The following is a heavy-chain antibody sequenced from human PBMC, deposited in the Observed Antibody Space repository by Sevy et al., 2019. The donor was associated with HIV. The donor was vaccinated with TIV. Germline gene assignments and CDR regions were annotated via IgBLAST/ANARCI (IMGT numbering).Heavy chain of an antibody. V-gene: IGHV5-51*01. CDR2: IYPGDSDT. CDR3: ARQPHDYSNYVGYYYYMDV. CDR1: GYSFTSYW. Sequence: GESLKISCKGSGYSFTSYWIGWVRQTPGKGLEWMGIIYPGDSDTRYSPSFQGQVTISADKSISTAYLQWSSLKASDTAMYYCARQPHDYSNYVGYYYYMDVWGKGTTVTVSS. J-gene: IGHJ6*03. D-gene: IGHD4-4*01.